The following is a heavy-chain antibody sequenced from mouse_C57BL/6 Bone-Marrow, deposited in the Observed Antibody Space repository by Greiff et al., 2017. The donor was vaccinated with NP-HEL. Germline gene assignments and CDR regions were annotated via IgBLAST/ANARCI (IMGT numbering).Heavy chain of an antibody. CDR2: IFPGSGST. D-gene: IGHD1-1*02. Sequence: QVQLQQSGPELVRPGASVKISCKAPGYTFTSHWMQWVRQRPGQGLEWIGEIFPGSGSTYYNEKFKGKATLTVDTSSSTAYMQLSSLTSEASAVFICARERTHNAGGADYRGEGNSVTV. V-gene: IGHV1-56*01. CDR3: ARERTHNAGGADY. CDR1: GYTFTSHW. J-gene: IGHJ4*01.